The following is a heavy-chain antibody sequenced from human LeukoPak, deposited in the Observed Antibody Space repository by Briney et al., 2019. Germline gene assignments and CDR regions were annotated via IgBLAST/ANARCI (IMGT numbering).Heavy chain of an antibody. CDR1: GYTFTGYY. CDR2: INPNSGGT. CDR3: ARDLRYCSSTSCHDNWFDP. J-gene: IGHJ5*02. Sequence: GASVKVSCKASGYTFTGYYMHWVRQAPGQGLEWMGWINPNSGGTNYAQKFQGRVTMTRDTCISTAYMELSRLRADETDVYYRARDLRYCSSTSCHDNWFDPWRQGTLVSVST. D-gene: IGHD2-2*01. V-gene: IGHV1-2*02.